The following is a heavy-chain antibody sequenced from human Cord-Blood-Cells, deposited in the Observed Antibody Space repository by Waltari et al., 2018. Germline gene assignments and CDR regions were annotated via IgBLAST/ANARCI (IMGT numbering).Heavy chain of an antibody. CDR2: INHSGST. J-gene: IGHJ4*02. CDR3: ARFDISGWYY. D-gene: IGHD6-19*01. Sequence: GKWLEWIGEINHSGSTNYNPSLKSRVTISVDTSKNQFSLKLSSVTAADTAVYYCARFDISGWYYWGQGTLVTVSS. V-gene: IGHV4-34*01.